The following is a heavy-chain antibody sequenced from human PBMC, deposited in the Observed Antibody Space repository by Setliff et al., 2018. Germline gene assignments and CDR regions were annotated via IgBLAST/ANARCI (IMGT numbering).Heavy chain of an antibody. V-gene: IGHV4-34*01. CDR2: INHSGST. J-gene: IGHJ4*02. Sequence: PSETLSLTCAVYGGSFSGYYWSWIRQPPGKGLEWIGEINHSGSTNYNPSLKGRVTISVDTSKNQFSLKLSSVTAADTAVYYCARARYSGYVDYWGQGTLVTVSS. CDR1: GGSFSGYY. CDR3: ARARYSGYVDY. D-gene: IGHD5-12*01.